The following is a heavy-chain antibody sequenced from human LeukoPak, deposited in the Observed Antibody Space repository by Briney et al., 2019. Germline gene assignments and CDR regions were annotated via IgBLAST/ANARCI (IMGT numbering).Heavy chain of an antibody. CDR1: GYTFTSHA. Sequence: ASVKVSCKASGYTFTSHAMNWVRQAPGQGLEWMGWINTNTGNPTYAQGFTGRFVLSLDTSASTAYLQISSLKAEDTAVYYCARAYYYDSPYYFDYWGQGTLVTVSS. CDR3: ARAYYYDSPYYFDY. D-gene: IGHD3-22*01. J-gene: IGHJ4*02. V-gene: IGHV7-4-1*02. CDR2: INTNTGNP.